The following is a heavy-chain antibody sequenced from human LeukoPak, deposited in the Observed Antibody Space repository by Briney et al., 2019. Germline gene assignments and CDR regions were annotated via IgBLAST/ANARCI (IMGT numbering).Heavy chain of an antibody. V-gene: IGHV4-34*01. J-gene: IGHJ3*02. CDR3: ARLYPTDTAMVDAFDI. D-gene: IGHD5-18*01. CDR2: INHSGSS. CDR1: GGSFSGYY. Sequence: SETLSLTCAVYGGSFSGYYWSWIRQPPGKGLEWIGEINHSGSSNYNPSLKSRVTISVDTSKNQFSLKLSSVTAADTAVYYCARLYPTDTAMVDAFDIWGQGTMVTVSS.